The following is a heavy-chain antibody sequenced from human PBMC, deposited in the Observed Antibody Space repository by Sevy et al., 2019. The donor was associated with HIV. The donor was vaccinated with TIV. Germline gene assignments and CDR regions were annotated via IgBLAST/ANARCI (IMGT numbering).Heavy chain of an antibody. CDR3: AKSMGGFDAFDI. CDR1: GFTFSSYD. J-gene: IGHJ3*02. D-gene: IGHD6-25*01. CDR2: ISGRGVST. Sequence: GGSLRLSCAASGFTFSSYDMSWVRQAPGKGLEWVSVISGRGVSTYYADSVKGRFTISRDNSKNMLYLQLNSLRAEDTAVYYCAKSMGGFDAFDIWGQGTMVTVSS. V-gene: IGHV3-23*01.